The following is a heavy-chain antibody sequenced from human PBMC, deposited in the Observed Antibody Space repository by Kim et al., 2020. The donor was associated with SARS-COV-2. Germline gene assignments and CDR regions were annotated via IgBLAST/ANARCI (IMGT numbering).Heavy chain of an antibody. Sequence: GESLKISCKGSGYSFTSYWIGWVRQMPGKGLEWMGIIYPGDSDTRYSPSFQGQVTISADKSISTAYLQWSSLKASDTAMYYCARLYDSSGYYTYDYYYYGMDVWGQGTTVTVSS. CDR2: IYPGDSDT. J-gene: IGHJ6*02. D-gene: IGHD3-22*01. V-gene: IGHV5-51*01. CDR3: ARLYDSSGYYTYDYYYYGMDV. CDR1: GYSFTSYW.